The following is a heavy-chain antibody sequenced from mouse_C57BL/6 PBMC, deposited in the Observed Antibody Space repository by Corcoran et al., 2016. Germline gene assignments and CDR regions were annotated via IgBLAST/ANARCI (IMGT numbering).Heavy chain of an antibody. CDR2: INPNNGGT. J-gene: IGHJ3*01. D-gene: IGHD2-3*01. CDR3: AREKGYDGYHKTLAY. Sequence: EVQLPQSGPELVKPGASVKISCKASGYTFTDYYMNWVKQSHGKSLEWIGDINPNNGGTSYNQKFKGKSTLTVDKSSSTAYMELRSLTSEDSAVYYCAREKGYDGYHKTLAYCCQGILVIVSA. CDR1: GYTFTDYY. V-gene: IGHV1-26*01.